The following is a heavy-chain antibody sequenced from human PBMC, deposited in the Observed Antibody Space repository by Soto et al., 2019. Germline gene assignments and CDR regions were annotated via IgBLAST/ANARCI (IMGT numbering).Heavy chain of an antibody. CDR3: ARQPRNYYYYYGMDV. V-gene: IGHV5-51*01. CDR2: IYPGDSDT. Sequence: GESLKISCKGSGYIFTSYWIGWVRQMPGKGLEWMGIIYPGDSDTRYSPSFQGQVTISADKSISTAYLQWSSLKASDTATYYYARQPRNYYYYYGMDVWGQGTTVTVSS. CDR1: GYIFTSYW. J-gene: IGHJ6*02.